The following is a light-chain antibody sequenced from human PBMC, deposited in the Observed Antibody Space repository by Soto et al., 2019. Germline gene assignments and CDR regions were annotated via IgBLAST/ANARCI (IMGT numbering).Light chain of an antibody. V-gene: IGKV1-12*02. CDR3: QQANSFPFT. J-gene: IGKJ3*01. CDR1: QDISSW. Sequence: DIQMTQSPSSVSASVGDRVTITCRASQDISSWLAWYQQKPGKAPELLIYAASTLQSGVPSRFSGIGSGTEFTLAISSLQPEDFATYYCQQANSFPFTFGPGPKVDIK. CDR2: AAS.